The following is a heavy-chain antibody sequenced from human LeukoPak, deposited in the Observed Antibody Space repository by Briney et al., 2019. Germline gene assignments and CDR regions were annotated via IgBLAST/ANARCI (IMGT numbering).Heavy chain of an antibody. CDR2: INKKGGT. Sequence: PSQTLSLTCTVSTDSISSGDYYWSWIRQPAGKGLEFIGYINKKGGTFYNPPLKSRVSISIDTSKNQFSLKLTSVTAADTAVYFCAREHKSYGDYPYYFDSWGQVTLVTVSS. D-gene: IGHD4-17*01. CDR1: TDSISSGDYY. J-gene: IGHJ4*02. CDR3: AREHKSYGDYPYYFDS. V-gene: IGHV4-30-4*01.